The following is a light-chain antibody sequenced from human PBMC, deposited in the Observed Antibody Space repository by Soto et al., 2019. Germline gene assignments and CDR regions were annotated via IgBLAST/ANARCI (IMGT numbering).Light chain of an antibody. J-gene: IGKJ1*01. V-gene: IGKV3-20*01. Sequence: EIGLTQSPATLTLSPGERATLSCRASQSVSSYLAWYQQKPGQAPRLLIYGASNRAAGIPDRFSGSGSGTDFTLTISRLAPEDFAVYYCHQYSSSPRTFGQGTKVDI. CDR1: QSVSSY. CDR2: GAS. CDR3: HQYSSSPRT.